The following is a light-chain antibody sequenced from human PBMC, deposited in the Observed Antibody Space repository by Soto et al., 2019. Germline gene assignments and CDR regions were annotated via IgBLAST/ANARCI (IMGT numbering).Light chain of an antibody. CDR1: SSNIGCNS. J-gene: IGLJ1*01. Sequence: QSVLTQAPSVSGTPGQRVTITCSGSSSNIGCNSVNWYQHRPGTAPKLLSHGNNHGTSGVPDRFSGSKSGTSACVAISGLQPEDEADCRSSAWDGGLNEYVFGDGTKLTVL. CDR3: SAWDGGLNEYV. CDR2: GNN. V-gene: IGLV1-44*01.